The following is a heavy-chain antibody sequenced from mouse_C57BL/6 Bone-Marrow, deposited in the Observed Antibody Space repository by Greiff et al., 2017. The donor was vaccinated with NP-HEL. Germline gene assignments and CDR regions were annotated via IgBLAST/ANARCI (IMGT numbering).Heavy chain of an antibody. D-gene: IGHD2-1*01. CDR1: GYAFSSSW. CDR2: IYPGDGDT. V-gene: IGHV1-82*01. Sequence: QVQLKESGPELVKPGASVKISCKASGYAFSSSWMNWVKQRPGKGLEWIGRIYPGDGDTNYNGKFKGKATLTADKSSSTAYMQLSSLTSEDSAVYFCASYLLFYAMDYWGQGNSVTVSS. J-gene: IGHJ4*01. CDR3: ASYLLFYAMDY.